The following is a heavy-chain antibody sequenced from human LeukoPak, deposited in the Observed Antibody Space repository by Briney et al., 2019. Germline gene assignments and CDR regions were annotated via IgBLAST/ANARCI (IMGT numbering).Heavy chain of an antibody. CDR2: ISAYNGNT. CDR3: ARETLHPITGKVTGMDV. Sequence: ASVKVSCKASGYTFTSYGISWVGQAPGQGLEWMGWISAYNGNTNYAQKLQGRVTMTTDTSTSTAYMELRSLRSDDTAVYYCARETLHPITGKVTGMDVWGQGTTVIVSS. V-gene: IGHV1-18*01. CDR1: GYTFTSYG. D-gene: IGHD1-20*01. J-gene: IGHJ6*02.